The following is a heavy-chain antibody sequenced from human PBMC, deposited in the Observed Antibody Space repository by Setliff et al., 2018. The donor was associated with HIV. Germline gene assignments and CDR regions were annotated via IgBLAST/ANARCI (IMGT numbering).Heavy chain of an antibody. Sequence: PSETLSLTCSVSGGSVSSVNYYWSWIRQPPGKGLEWIGYIHYTGSTTYNPSLKSRVTISVDTFKNQFSLELSSVTAADTAVYFCVSQYGSGSYLNYWSQGTLVTVSS. CDR3: VSQYGSGSYLNY. J-gene: IGHJ4*02. V-gene: IGHV4-61*01. CDR1: GGSVSSVNYY. CDR2: IHYTGST. D-gene: IGHD3-10*01.